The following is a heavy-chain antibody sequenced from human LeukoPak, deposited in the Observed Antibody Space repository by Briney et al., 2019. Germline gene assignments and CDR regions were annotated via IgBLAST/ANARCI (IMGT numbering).Heavy chain of an antibody. CDR1: GGSFSGYY. V-gene: IGHV4-34*01. D-gene: IGHD5-24*01. CDR3: ARVSSEQGRWLQLAD. CDR2: INHSGST. Sequence: SETLSLTCAVYGGSFSGYYWSWIRQPPGKGLEWIGEINHSGSTNYNPSLKSRVTMSVDTSKNQFSLKLSSVTAADTAVYYCARVSSEQGRWLQLADWGQGTLVTVSS. J-gene: IGHJ4*02.